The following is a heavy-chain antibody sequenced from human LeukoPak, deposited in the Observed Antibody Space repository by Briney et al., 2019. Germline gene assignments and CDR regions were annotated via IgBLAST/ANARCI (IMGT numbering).Heavy chain of an antibody. CDR3: AKDPNGDYVGAFDG. CDR2: ITVNGGGI. J-gene: IGHJ3*01. Sequence: GGALRLSCAPPGFTHNIYAKTRVPHAPGEGGGGVSSITVNGGGISYADSVKGRFTISRDNSKNTLYLQMSSLRAEDTAVYYCAKDPNGDYVGAFDGWDRGTRVTVSS. V-gene: IGHV3-23*01. CDR1: GFTHNIYA. D-gene: IGHD4-17*01.